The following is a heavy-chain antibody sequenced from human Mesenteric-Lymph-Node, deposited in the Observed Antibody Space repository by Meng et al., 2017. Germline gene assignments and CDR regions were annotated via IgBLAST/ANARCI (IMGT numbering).Heavy chain of an antibody. CDR2: INPNSGGA. Sequence: QVQLVQSGAEVKKPGASVKVSCKASGYTFAGYYMHWVRQAPGQGLEWMGRINPNSGGANYAQKFQGRVTMTRDTSISTAYMELSRLRSDDTAVYYCAREGLVGDLRYFDLWGRGTLVTVSS. CDR1: GYTFAGYY. CDR3: AREGLVGDLRYFDL. D-gene: IGHD3-16*01. J-gene: IGHJ2*01. V-gene: IGHV1-2*06.